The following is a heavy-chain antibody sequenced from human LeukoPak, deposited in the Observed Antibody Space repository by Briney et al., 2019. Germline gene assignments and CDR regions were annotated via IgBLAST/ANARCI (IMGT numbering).Heavy chain of an antibody. CDR2: ISGSGGST. V-gene: IGHV3-23*01. Sequence: PGGSLRLSCAASGFTFSSYAMSWVRQAPGKGLEWVSAISGSGGSTYYAGSVKGRFTISRDNSKNTLYLQMNSLRAEDTAVYYCARYIKGLYSSGIDCWGQGTLVTVSS. D-gene: IGHD6-19*01. CDR1: GFTFSSYA. J-gene: IGHJ4*02. CDR3: ARYIKGLYSSGIDC.